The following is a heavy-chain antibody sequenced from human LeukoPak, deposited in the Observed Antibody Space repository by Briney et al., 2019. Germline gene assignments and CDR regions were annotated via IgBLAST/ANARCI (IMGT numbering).Heavy chain of an antibody. CDR2: ISWNSGSI. CDR1: GFTFSSYW. V-gene: IGHV3-9*01. Sequence: GGSLRLSCAASGFTFSSYWMHWVRQAPGKGLEWVSGISWNSGSIGYADSVKGRFTISRDNAKNSLYLQMNSLRAEDTALYYCAKVAEGFDPWGQGTLVTVSS. CDR3: AKVAEGFDP. J-gene: IGHJ5*02.